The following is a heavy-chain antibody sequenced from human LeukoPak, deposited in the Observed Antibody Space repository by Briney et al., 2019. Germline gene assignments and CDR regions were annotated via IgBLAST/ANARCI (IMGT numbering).Heavy chain of an antibody. Sequence: GGTLRLSCVASGFTFSSYGMSWVRQAPGKGLEWVSYVSATGYTTSYADSVKGRFTISRDNSKNTLYLQMNSLRAEDTAVYYCAKDPPEYPGIAVAGNYYWGQGTLVTVSS. CDR1: GFTFSSYG. CDR2: VSATGYTT. D-gene: IGHD6-19*01. J-gene: IGHJ4*02. V-gene: IGHV3-23*01. CDR3: AKDPPEYPGIAVAGNYY.